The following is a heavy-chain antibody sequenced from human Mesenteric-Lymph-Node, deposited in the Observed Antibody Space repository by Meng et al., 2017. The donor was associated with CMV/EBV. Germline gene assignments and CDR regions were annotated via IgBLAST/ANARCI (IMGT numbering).Heavy chain of an antibody. V-gene: IGHV4-34*01. CDR2: INHSGST. J-gene: IGHJ4*02. CDR1: GGSFSGYY. CDR3: ARDYYGSGSYSFYFDY. D-gene: IGHD3-10*01. Sequence: YGGSFSGYYWSWIRQPPGKGLEWIGEINHSGSTNYNPSLKSRVTISVDKSKNQFSLKLSSVTAADTAVYYCARDYYGSGSYSFYFDYWGQGTLVTVSS.